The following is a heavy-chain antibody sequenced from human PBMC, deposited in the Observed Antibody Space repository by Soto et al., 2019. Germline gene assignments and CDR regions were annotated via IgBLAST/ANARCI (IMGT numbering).Heavy chain of an antibody. CDR1: GGSFIGYD. Sequence: SATQSVTCAVDGGSFIGYDWSWIRQPPGKGLEWIGEINHSGNTDYNPSLKSRLAISIDTSKNQFSLKLSSVTAADTAVYFCAREGGESSDGLYYFDSWGQGSLVTVSS. CDR2: INHSGNT. D-gene: IGHD3-16*01. J-gene: IGHJ4*02. CDR3: AREGGESSDGLYYFDS. V-gene: IGHV4-34*01.